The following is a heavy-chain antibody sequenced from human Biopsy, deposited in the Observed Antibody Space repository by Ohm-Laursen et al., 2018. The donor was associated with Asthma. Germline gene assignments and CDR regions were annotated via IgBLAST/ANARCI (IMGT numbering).Heavy chain of an antibody. CDR2: ISFDGSNE. V-gene: IGHV3-30*03. D-gene: IGHD2-21*02. J-gene: IGHJ4*02. CDR1: GFSFSNFG. CDR3: ARDVSAAPSIVVVTAADC. Sequence: SLRLSCSASGFSFSNFGMHWVRQAPGKGLEWVAAISFDGSNEDYADSVKGRFTISRDNPRSTLYLQMNSLRAEDTAIYYCARDVSAAPSIVVVTAADCWGQGTLVTVSA.